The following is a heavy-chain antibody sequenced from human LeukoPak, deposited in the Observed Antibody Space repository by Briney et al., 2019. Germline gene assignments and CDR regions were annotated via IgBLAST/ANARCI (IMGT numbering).Heavy chain of an antibody. CDR1: GGTLIGYD. V-gene: IGHV4-34*08. CDR2: INHSVST. Sequence: PSETLSLTCAVYGGTLIGYDWSWIRQPPGKGLEWIGEINHSVSTNYSPSLKSRVTISIDTSRNQFSLKVNSVTAADTAVYYCAMVLYHSGRPGPWGQGTLVTVSP. D-gene: IGHD2/OR15-2a*01. CDR3: AMVLYHSGRPGP. J-gene: IGHJ5*02.